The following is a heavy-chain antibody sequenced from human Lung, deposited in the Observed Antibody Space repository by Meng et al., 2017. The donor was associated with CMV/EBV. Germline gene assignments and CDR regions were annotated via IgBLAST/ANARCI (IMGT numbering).Heavy chain of an antibody. CDR2: VYHMGNT. D-gene: IGHD3-16*01. V-gene: IGHV4-59*12. Sequence: SETLSLTCTVSGASMSSDYWSWIRQSPGKGLEWVASVYHMGNTNYNPSLKSRATISLDTSKSQFSLKLISVTGADTAIYYCAKGGGSWFGPWGQGSRVTVSS. J-gene: IGHJ5*02. CDR3: AKGGGSWFGP. CDR1: GASMSSDY.